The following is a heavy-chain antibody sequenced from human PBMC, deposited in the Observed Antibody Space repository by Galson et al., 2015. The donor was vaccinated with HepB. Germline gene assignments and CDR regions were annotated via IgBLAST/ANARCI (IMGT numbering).Heavy chain of an antibody. J-gene: IGHJ3*02. CDR1: GYSFTSYG. CDR3: ARKPYSSPLDI. Sequence: SVKVSCKASGYSFTSYGINWVRQAPGQGLEWMGWISAYNGDTKYAQKLQGRVTMTTDTSTSTAYMELSSLRSEDTAVYYCARKPYSSPLDIWGQGTMVTVSS. V-gene: IGHV1-18*01. CDR2: ISAYNGDT. D-gene: IGHD6-13*01.